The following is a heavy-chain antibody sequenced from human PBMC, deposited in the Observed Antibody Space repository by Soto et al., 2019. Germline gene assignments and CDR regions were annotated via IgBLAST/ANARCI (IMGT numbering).Heavy chain of an antibody. CDR1: GFTLSSYT. J-gene: IGHJ4*02. V-gene: IGHV3-23*01. CDR3: AKDRHPDGIWTFDY. CDR2: IFTGGTST. D-gene: IGHD3-9*01. Sequence: PGGSLSLSCSASGFTLSSYTMSWVRLTPGKGLQWVSTIFTGGTSTVYADPVRGRFSISRDDSKNTLYLQMDNLRVDDTALYFCAKDRHPDGIWTFDYWGRGTLVTVSS.